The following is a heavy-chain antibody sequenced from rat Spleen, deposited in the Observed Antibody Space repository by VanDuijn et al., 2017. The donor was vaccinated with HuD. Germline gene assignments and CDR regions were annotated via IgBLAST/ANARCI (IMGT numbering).Heavy chain of an antibody. CDR1: GFSLTNNG. CDR3: ARADIASISTDGI. D-gene: IGHD1-2*01. J-gene: IGHJ2*01. Sequence: QVQLKESGPGLVQPSQTLSLTCTVSGFSLTNNGVSWVRQPPGKDLEWIAAISSGGSTYYNSVFKSRLSISRDPSKSQVYLKMNSLQTGDTATYYCARADIASISTDGIWGQGVMVTVSS. V-gene: IGHV2S12*01. CDR2: ISSGGST.